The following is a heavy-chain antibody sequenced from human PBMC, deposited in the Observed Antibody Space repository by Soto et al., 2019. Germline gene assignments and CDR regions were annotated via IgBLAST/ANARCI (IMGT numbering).Heavy chain of an antibody. CDR3: AKSLLPRGWFDP. CDR2: ISWNSGSI. D-gene: IGHD2-15*01. V-gene: IGHV3-9*01. CDR1: GFTFDDYA. Sequence: GGSLRLSCAASGFTFDDYAMHWVRQAPGKGLEWVSGISWNSGSIGYADSVKGRFTISRDNAKNSLYLQMNSLRAEDTALYYCAKSLLPRGWFDPWGQGTLVTVSS. J-gene: IGHJ5*02.